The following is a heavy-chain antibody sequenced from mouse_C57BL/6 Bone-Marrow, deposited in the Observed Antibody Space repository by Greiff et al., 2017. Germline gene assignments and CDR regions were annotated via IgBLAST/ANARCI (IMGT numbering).Heavy chain of an antibody. CDR3: ARTRNYEREMDY. CDR2: IYPGSGNT. J-gene: IGHJ4*01. V-gene: IGHV1-66*01. D-gene: IGHD1-1*01. CDR1: GYSFTSYY. Sequence: VQLQQSGPELVKPGASVKISCKASGYSFTSYYIHWVKQRPGQGLEWIGWIYPGSGNTKYNEKFKGKATLTADTSSSTAYMQLSSLTSEDYAVYYCARTRNYEREMDYWGQGTSVTVSS.